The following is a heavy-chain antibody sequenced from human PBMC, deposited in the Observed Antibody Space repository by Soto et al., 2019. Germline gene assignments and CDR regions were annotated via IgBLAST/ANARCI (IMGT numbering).Heavy chain of an antibody. CDR1: GGSFSGYY. V-gene: IGHV4-34*01. D-gene: IGHD2-2*01. CDR2: INHSGST. J-gene: IGHJ4*02. CDR3: ASLCSTGCYGDY. Sequence: QVQLQQWGAGLLKPSETLSLTCAVYGGSFSGYYWSWIRQPPGKGLEWIGEINHSGSTNYNPSLKSRVTISLDTSKSQFSLKLGSVPAADTAVYYCASLCSTGCYGDYWGQGTLVTVSS.